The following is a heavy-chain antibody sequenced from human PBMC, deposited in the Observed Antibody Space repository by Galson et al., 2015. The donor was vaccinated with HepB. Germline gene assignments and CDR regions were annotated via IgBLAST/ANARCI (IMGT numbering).Heavy chain of an antibody. Sequence: VKVSCKASGYTFTSYDINWVRQATGQGLEWMGWMNPNSGNTGYAQKFQGRVTMTRNTSISTAYMELSSLRSEDTAVYYCARVWSSGLEFRDYWGQGTLVTVSS. J-gene: IGHJ4*02. CDR1: GYTFTSYD. V-gene: IGHV1-8*01. CDR2: MNPNSGNT. CDR3: ARVWSSGLEFRDY. D-gene: IGHD3-22*01.